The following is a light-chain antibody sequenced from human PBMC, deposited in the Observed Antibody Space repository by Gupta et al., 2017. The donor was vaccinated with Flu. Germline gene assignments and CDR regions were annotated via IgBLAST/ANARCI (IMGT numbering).Light chain of an antibody. CDR3: GTWDNSLSVVV. Sequence: QSVLTQPTSVSAAPGQQVTIPCSGSSSNIGINHVSWYQLLPGTAPQLLIYDNDKRPSGITDRFAGSKSGTSATLDITGLQTGDEADYYCGTWDNSLSVVVFGGGTKVAV. V-gene: IGLV1-51*01. CDR2: DND. CDR1: SSNIGINH. J-gene: IGLJ2*01.